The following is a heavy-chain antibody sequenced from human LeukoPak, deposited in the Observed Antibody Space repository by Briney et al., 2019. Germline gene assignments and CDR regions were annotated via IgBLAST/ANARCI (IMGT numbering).Heavy chain of an antibody. Sequence: VASVKVSCKASGYTFTSYGISWVRQAPGQGLEWMGWISAYNGNTNYAQKLQGRATMTTDTSTSTAYMELRSLRSDGTAVYYCARALRRGYYYGMDVWGQGTTVTVSS. CDR1: GYTFTSYG. D-gene: IGHD1-26*01. CDR2: ISAYNGNT. CDR3: ARALRRGYYYGMDV. J-gene: IGHJ6*02. V-gene: IGHV1-18*01.